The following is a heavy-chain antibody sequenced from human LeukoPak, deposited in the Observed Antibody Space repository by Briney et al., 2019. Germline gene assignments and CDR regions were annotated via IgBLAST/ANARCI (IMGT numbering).Heavy chain of an antibody. J-gene: IGHJ4*02. CDR2: ISSSSSYI. CDR3: ARDQGTLFGELLSEDY. V-gene: IGHV3-21*01. Sequence: GGSLRLSCAASGFTFSSYSMNWVRQAPGKGLEWVSSISSSSSYIYYADSVKGRFTISRDNAKDSLYLQMNSLRAEDTAVYYCARDQGTLFGELLSEDYWGQGTLVTVSS. D-gene: IGHD3-10*01. CDR1: GFTFSSYS.